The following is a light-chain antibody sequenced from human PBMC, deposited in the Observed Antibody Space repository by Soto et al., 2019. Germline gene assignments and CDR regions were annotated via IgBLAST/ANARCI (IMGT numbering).Light chain of an antibody. Sequence: EIVMTQSPATLSVSPGERATLSCRASQSVSSNLAWYQRRPGQAPRLLIYGASTRATGIPARFSGSGSGTEFTLTISSLQPEDFAVYYCQQYTNWPPWTFGQGTKVEIK. CDR2: GAS. CDR1: QSVSSN. J-gene: IGKJ1*01. V-gene: IGKV3-15*01. CDR3: QQYTNWPPWT.